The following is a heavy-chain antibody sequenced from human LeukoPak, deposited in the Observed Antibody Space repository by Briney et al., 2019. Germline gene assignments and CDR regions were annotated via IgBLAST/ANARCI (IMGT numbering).Heavy chain of an antibody. CDR2: INHSGST. V-gene: IGHV4-34*01. CDR3: ASVVVAATLFDY. CDR1: GGSFSGYY. J-gene: IGHJ4*02. Sequence: PSETLSLTCAVYGGSFSGYYWSWIRQPPGKGLEWIGEINHSGSTNYNPSLKSRVTISVDTSKNQFSLKLSSVTAADTAVYYCASVVVAATLFDYWGQGTLVAVSS. D-gene: IGHD2-15*01.